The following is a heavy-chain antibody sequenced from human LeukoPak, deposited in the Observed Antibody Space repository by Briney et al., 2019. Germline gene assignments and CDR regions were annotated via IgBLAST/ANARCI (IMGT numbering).Heavy chain of an antibody. Sequence: ASVKVSCKASGYTFTSSGISWVRQAPGQGLEWMGWISAYNGNTNYAQKLQGRVTMTTDTSTSTAYMELRSLRSDDTAVYYCARDPADYYLTPDSVYFDYWGQGTLVTVSS. J-gene: IGHJ4*02. CDR1: GYTFTSSG. CDR3: ARDPADYYLTPDSVYFDY. CDR2: ISAYNGNT. V-gene: IGHV1-18*01. D-gene: IGHD3-10*01.